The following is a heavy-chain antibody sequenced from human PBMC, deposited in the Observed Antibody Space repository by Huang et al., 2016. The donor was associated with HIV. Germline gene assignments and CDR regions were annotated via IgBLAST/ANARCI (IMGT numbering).Heavy chain of an antibody. J-gene: IGHJ5*02. D-gene: IGHD6-13*01. CDR1: GGSISSSSYY. V-gene: IGHV4-39*01. Sequence: QLQLQESGPGLVKPSETLSLTCTVSGGSISSSSYYWGWIRQPPGKGLEWIGSIYQRGTTYYNPSLKSRVTISGETSRTQFSLKLSSVTAADTAVYYCAAHGRIVGIPAAPLRFDPWGQGTLVTVSS. CDR3: AAHGRIVGIPAAPLRFDP. CDR2: IYQRGTT.